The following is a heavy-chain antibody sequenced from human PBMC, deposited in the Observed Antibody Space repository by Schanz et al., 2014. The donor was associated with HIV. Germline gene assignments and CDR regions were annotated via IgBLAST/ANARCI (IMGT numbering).Heavy chain of an antibody. J-gene: IGHJ2*01. D-gene: IGHD3-3*01. Sequence: QLQLLESGGRVVQPGRSLRLSCATSGFTFSSYGMHWVRQAPGNGLEWVAGIVHDGSNEYYGDSVKGRFTISRDNSENTLFLQVNSLRAEDTAVYYCSTSGYYPPDLWGRGTLVTVSS. CDR3: STSGYYPPDL. V-gene: IGHV3-33*01. CDR2: IVHDGSNE. CDR1: GFTFSSYG.